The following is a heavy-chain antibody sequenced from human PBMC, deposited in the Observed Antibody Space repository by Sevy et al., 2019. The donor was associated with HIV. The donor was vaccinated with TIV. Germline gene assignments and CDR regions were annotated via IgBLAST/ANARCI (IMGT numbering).Heavy chain of an antibody. Sequence: ASVKVSCKASGYTFTSYGISWVRQAPGRGLEWMGWISAYNGNTNYAQKLQGRVTMTTDTSTSTAYMELRSLRSDDTAVYYCARVANRITMVRGVLLNDYWGQGTLVTVSS. CDR3: ARVANRITMVRGVLLNDY. J-gene: IGHJ4*02. CDR2: ISAYNGNT. V-gene: IGHV1-18*01. D-gene: IGHD3-10*01. CDR1: GYTFTSYG.